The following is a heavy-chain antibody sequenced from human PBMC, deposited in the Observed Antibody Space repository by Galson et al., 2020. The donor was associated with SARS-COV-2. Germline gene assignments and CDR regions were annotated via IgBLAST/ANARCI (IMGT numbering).Heavy chain of an antibody. J-gene: IGHJ6*02. D-gene: IGHD2-2*03. Sequence: ASVKVSCKASGYTFTGYYMHWVRQAPGQGLEWMGWINPNSGGTNYAQKFQGRVTMTRDTSISTAYMELSRLRSDDTAVYYCASYGYCSSTSCYYTFFYYYGMDVWGQGTTVTVSS. V-gene: IGHV1-2*02. CDR3: ASYGYCSSTSCYYTFFYYYGMDV. CDR1: GYTFTGYY. CDR2: INPNSGGT.